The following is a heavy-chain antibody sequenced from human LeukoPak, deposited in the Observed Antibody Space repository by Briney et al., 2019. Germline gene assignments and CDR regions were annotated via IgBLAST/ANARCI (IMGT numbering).Heavy chain of an antibody. D-gene: IGHD3-10*01. CDR2: IYPGDSDT. Sequence: GESLKLSCKGSGYSFTSYWIGWVRQMPGKGLEWMGIIYPGDSDTRYSPSFQGQVTISADKSISTAYLQWSSLKASDTAMYYCARGVDYYGSGSYFFQHWGQGTLVTVSS. V-gene: IGHV5-51*01. J-gene: IGHJ1*01. CDR3: ARGVDYYGSGSYFFQH. CDR1: GYSFTSYW.